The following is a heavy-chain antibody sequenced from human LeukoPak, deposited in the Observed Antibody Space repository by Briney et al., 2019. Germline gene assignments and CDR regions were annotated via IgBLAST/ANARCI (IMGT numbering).Heavy chain of an antibody. CDR2: ISENGGTT. Sequence: GGSLRLSCAASGFTFSSYALSWVRQAPGKGLEWVSGISENGGTTFYADSVKGRFTITRDNSKNTLHVHMNSLRGEDTAVYYCARGGGVFDYWGQGTLVTVSS. D-gene: IGHD3-16*01. CDR1: GFTFSSYA. V-gene: IGHV3-23*01. J-gene: IGHJ4*02. CDR3: ARGGGVFDY.